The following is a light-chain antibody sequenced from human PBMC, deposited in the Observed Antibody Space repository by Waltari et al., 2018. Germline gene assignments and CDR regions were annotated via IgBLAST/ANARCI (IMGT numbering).Light chain of an antibody. CDR3: SSYTATATYVA. CDR2: DVT. CDR1: GSDVGSYDY. J-gene: IGLJ2*01. V-gene: IGLV2-14*03. Sequence: QSALTQPASVSGSPGQSITISCTGTGSDVGSYDYVAWYQRHPGKAPKLMIYDVTKRPSGVSNRCSGSKSGNTASLTISGLQAGDEADYYCSSYTATATYVAFGGGTKLTVL.